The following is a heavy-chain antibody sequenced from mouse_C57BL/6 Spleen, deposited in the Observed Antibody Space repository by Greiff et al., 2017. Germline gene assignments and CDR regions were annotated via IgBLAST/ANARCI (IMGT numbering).Heavy chain of an antibody. D-gene: IGHD1-1*01. CDR3: ARYYGSSYYAMDY. V-gene: IGHV1-64*01. J-gene: IGHJ4*01. CDR1: GYTFTSYW. CDR2: IHPNSGST. Sequence: QVQLQQPGAELVKPGASVKLSCKASGYTFTSYWMHWVKQRPGQGLEWIGMIHPNSGSTNYNEKFKSKATLTVDKSSSTAYMQLSSLTSEDSAVYDCARYYGSSYYAMDYWGQGTSVTVSS.